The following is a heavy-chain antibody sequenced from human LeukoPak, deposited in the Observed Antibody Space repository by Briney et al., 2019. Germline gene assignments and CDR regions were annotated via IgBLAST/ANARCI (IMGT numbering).Heavy chain of an antibody. CDR3: ARDYDFWSGYSYNWFDP. Sequence: PGGSLRLSCAASGFTFSSYSMNWVRQAPGKGPEWVSSISSSSSYIYNADSVKGRFTISRDNAKNSLYLQMNSLRAEDTAVYYCARDYDFWSGYSYNWFDPWGQGTLVTVSS. D-gene: IGHD3-3*01. CDR2: ISSSSSYI. J-gene: IGHJ5*02. CDR1: GFTFSSYS. V-gene: IGHV3-21*01.